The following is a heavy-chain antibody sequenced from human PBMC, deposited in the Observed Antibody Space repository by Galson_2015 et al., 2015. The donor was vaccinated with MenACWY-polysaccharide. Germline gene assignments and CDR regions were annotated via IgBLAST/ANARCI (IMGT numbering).Heavy chain of an antibody. CDR1: SGSFTSGNYY. J-gene: IGHJ4*02. D-gene: IGHD1-26*01. CDR2: IYNDGRI. Sequence: TLSLTCTVSSGSFTSGNYYWGWIRQPPGKGLEYIVTIYNDGRIYNSPSLKSRVSISVDTSKNQFSLKLTSVAAADTAIYYCARGVGTMGFDSWGQGSLVTVSS. V-gene: IGHV4-39*07. CDR3: ARGVGTMGFDS.